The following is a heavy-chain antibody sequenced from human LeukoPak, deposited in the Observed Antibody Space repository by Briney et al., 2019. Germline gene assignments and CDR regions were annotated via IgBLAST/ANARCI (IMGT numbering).Heavy chain of an antibody. CDR2: INTNTGNP. Sequence: ASVKVSCKASGYTFTSYAMNWVRRAPGQGLEWMGWINTNTGNPTYAQDFTGRFVFSLDTSVSTAYLQITSLKADDTAAYYCVRGTPTPGMDYWGQGTQVTVSS. CDR3: VRGTPTPGMDY. CDR1: GYTFTSYA. J-gene: IGHJ4*02. D-gene: IGHD3-10*01. V-gene: IGHV7-4-1*02.